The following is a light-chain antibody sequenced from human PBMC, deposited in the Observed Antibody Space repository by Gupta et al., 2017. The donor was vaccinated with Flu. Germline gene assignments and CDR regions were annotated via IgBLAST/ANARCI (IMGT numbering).Light chain of an antibody. Sequence: DIVLTQSPGTLSLSPGERATLSCRASQSVSSPYLAWYQQKPGQPPRLLIYGASNRATGIPDRFGGSGSGTDFTLTISRLEPEDFAVYYCHQDLNSPGFGQGTKVEIK. V-gene: IGKV3-20*01. J-gene: IGKJ1*01. CDR3: HQDLNSPG. CDR2: GAS. CDR1: QSVSSPY.